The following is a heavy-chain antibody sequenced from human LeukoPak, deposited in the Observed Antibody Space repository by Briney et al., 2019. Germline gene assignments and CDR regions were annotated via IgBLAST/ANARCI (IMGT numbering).Heavy chain of an antibody. V-gene: IGHV3-30-3*01. CDR3: ARCRDYDFWSGSAVDY. Sequence: GRSLRLSCAASGFIFSSYAMHWVRQAPGKGLEWVAVISYDGTNTDYADSVKGRFTISRDNSKNALYLQMNSLRAEDTAVYYCARCRDYDFWSGSAVDYWGQGTLVTVSS. CDR2: ISYDGTNT. J-gene: IGHJ4*02. CDR1: GFIFSSYA. D-gene: IGHD3-3*01.